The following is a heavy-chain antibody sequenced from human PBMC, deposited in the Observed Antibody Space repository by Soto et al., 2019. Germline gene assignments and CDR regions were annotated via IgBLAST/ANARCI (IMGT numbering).Heavy chain of an antibody. Sequence: GGSLRLSCAASGFTFSSYGMHWVRQAPGKGLEWVAVISYDGSNKYYADSVKGRFTISRDNSKNTLYLQMNSLRAEDTAVYYCAKDRDSGWYMDYGMDVWGQGTTVTVSS. D-gene: IGHD6-19*01. CDR2: ISYDGSNK. CDR1: GFTFSSYG. J-gene: IGHJ6*02. V-gene: IGHV3-30*18. CDR3: AKDRDSGWYMDYGMDV.